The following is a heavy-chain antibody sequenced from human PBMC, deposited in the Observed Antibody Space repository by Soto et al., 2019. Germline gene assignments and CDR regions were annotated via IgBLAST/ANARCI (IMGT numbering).Heavy chain of an antibody. Sequence: EASVKVSCKASGYTFTSYGISWVRQAPGQGLEWMGWISAYNGNTNYAQKLQGRVTMTTDTSTSTAYMELRSLRSDDTAVYYCARVPYYYDSSGNNWFDPWGQGTLVTVSS. CDR1: GYTFTSYG. CDR2: ISAYNGNT. CDR3: ARVPYYYDSSGNNWFDP. V-gene: IGHV1-18*01. D-gene: IGHD3-22*01. J-gene: IGHJ5*02.